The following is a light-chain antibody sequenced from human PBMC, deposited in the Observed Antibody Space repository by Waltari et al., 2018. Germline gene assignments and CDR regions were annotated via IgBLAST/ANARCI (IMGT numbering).Light chain of an antibody. Sequence: QSALTQPASVSGSPGQSTTISCTGTSSDIGSYNYVSWYQQHPGKSPKLILFDLTNRPPGVSNRFSGSTSGNTASLIISGLQGEDEADYYCSSYMDTTALELFGGGTSLTVL. CDR1: SSDIGSYNY. V-gene: IGLV2-14*03. CDR3: SSYMDTTALEL. CDR2: DLT. J-gene: IGLJ2*01.